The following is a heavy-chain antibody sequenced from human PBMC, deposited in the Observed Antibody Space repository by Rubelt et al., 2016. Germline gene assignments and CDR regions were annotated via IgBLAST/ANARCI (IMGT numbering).Heavy chain of an antibody. D-gene: IGHD5-18*01. V-gene: IGHV4-39*01. Sequence: QLQLQESGPGLVKPSETLSLTCTVSGGSISSSSYYWGWISQPPGKGLEWIGSIYYSGSTYYNPSLKGRVTISVDTSKNQFSLKLSSVTAADTAVYYRARRKRGYSPLDWFDPWGQGTLVTVSS. CDR2: IYYSGST. CDR3: ARRKRGYSPLDWFDP. CDR1: GGSISSSSYY. J-gene: IGHJ5*02.